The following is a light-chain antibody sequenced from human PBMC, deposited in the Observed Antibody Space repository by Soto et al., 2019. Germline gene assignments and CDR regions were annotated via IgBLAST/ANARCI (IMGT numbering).Light chain of an antibody. CDR1: SSNIGAGYD. J-gene: IGLJ2*01. V-gene: IGLV1-40*01. CDR2: GNS. Sequence: QSVLTQPPSVSGAPGQRVTISCTGSSSNIGAGYDVHWYQQVPGTAPKVLIYGNSNRPSGVPDRFSGSKSGTSASLAITGLKAEDEADYYCQSYDSSLSAVVFGGGTKVTVL. CDR3: QSYDSSLSAVV.